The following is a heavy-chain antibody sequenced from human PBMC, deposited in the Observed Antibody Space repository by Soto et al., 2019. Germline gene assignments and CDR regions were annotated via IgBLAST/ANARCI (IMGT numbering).Heavy chain of an antibody. V-gene: IGHV1-69*12. D-gene: IGHD3-22*01. J-gene: IGHJ4*02. CDR1: GGTFSSYA. Sequence: QVQLVQSGAEVKKPGSSVKVSCKASGGTFSSYAISWVRQAPGQGLEWMGGSIPIFGTANYAEKFQGRVTITADEATSTAYMELSSLRSEDTAVYYSAVGGIVVVNFYFDYWGQGTLVTVSS. CDR2: SIPIFGTA. CDR3: AVGGIVVVNFYFDY.